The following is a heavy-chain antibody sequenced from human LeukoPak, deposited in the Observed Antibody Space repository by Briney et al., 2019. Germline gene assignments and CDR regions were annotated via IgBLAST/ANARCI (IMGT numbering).Heavy chain of an antibody. CDR1: GFTFSTSA. J-gene: IGHJ4*02. D-gene: IGHD1-14*01. V-gene: IGHV3-64D*09. CDR3: VKDRPGVYDY. CDR2: INSNGGST. Sequence: GGSLRLSCSASGFTFSTSAMHWVRQAPGKRLEYVSSINSNGGSTYQADSVKGRFTISRDNSKNTLYLQMSSLRDEDTAVYYCVKDRPGVYDYWGQGTLVTVSS.